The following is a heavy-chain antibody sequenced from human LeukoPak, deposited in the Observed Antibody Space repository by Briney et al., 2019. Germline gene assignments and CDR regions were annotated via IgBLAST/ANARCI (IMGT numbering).Heavy chain of an antibody. Sequence: PGGSLRLSCAVSGFTLSSYAMSWVRQAPGKGLEWVSSISGSGGSTYYADSVKGRFTISRDNSKNTLYLQMNSLRTEDTAVYYCAKGYMSTALFDYWGQGTLVTVSS. D-gene: IGHD4-17*01. J-gene: IGHJ4*02. CDR3: AKGYMSTALFDY. CDR1: GFTLSSYA. CDR2: ISGSGGST. V-gene: IGHV3-23*01.